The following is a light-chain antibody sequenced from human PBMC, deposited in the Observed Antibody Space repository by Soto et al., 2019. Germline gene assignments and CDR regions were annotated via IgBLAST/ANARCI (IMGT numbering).Light chain of an antibody. CDR1: QSISSSQ. CDR3: QQYATSQRT. J-gene: IGKJ1*01. V-gene: IGKV3-20*01. Sequence: EIVLTQSPDTLSLSQGERATLSCRASQSISSSQLAWYQQKPGQAPRLLIYGASNRATGIPDRFSGSGSGTDFTLTISRLEPGDYAVYYCQQYATSQRTFGQGTKVEIK. CDR2: GAS.